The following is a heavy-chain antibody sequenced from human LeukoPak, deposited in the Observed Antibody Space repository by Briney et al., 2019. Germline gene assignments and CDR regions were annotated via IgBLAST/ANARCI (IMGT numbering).Heavy chain of an antibody. V-gene: IGHV4-39*07. D-gene: IGHD3-9*01. CDR1: GGSISSSSYY. CDR3: ARDASYYDLLTGYYLYYFDY. CDR2: IYYSGST. Sequence: SETLSLTCTVSGGSISSSSYYWGWIRQPPGKGLEWIGSIYYSGSTYYNPSLKSRVTISVDTSKNQFSLKLNSVTAADTAVYYCARDASYYDLLTGYYLYYFDYWGQGTLVTVSS. J-gene: IGHJ4*02.